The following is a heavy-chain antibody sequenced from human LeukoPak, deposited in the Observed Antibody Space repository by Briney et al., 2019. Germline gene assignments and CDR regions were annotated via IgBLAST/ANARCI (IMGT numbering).Heavy chain of an antibody. CDR1: GFTFSSYW. D-gene: IGHD3-10*01. CDR3: AKLYGSGTYYNLFDY. CDR2: INSDGSST. J-gene: IGHJ4*02. V-gene: IGHV3-74*01. Sequence: GGSLRLSCAASGFTFSSYWMHWVRQAPGKGLVWVSRINSDGSSTSYADSVKGRFTISRDNAKNTLYLQMNSLRAEDTAVYYCAKLYGSGTYYNLFDYWGQGTLVTVSS.